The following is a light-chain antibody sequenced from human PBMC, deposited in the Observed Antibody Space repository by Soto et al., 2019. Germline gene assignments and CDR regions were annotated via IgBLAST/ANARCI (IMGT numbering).Light chain of an antibody. J-gene: IGKJ2*01. CDR2: TTS. V-gene: IGKV1-39*01. CDR3: HQSYITPPA. CDR1: QNIDIY. Sequence: DVQMTQSPSSLSASVGDRVTITCRASQNIDIYLNWYQQKPGRPPTLLIYTTSRLQSGFPTRFSGCVSDTYLTLNISNLQPEGFATFSCHQSYITPPAFGQGT.